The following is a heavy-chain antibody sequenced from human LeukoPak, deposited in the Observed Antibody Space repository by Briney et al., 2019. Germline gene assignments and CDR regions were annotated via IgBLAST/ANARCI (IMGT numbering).Heavy chain of an antibody. V-gene: IGHV3-53*01. CDR3: ASANSSSWPHEYDY. CDR1: GFTVSSNY. J-gene: IGHJ4*02. Sequence: QPGGSLRLSCAASGFTVSSNYMSWVRQAPGKGLEWVSVIYSGGSTYYADSAKGRFTISRDNSKNTLYLQMNSLRAEDTAVYYCASANSSSWPHEYDYWGQGTLVTVSS. D-gene: IGHD6-13*01. CDR2: IYSGGST.